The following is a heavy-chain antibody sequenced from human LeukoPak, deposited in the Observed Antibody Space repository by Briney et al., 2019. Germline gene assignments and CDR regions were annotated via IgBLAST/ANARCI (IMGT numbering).Heavy chain of an antibody. D-gene: IGHD2-15*01. CDR2: INHSGST. CDR3: ARGRGYCSGGSCYSWFDP. Sequence: SETLSLTCAVYGGSFSGYYWSWIRQPPGKGLEWIGEINHSGSTNYNPSLKSRVTISVDTSRNQFSLKLSSVTAADTAVYYCARGRGYCSGGSCYSWFDPWGQGTLVTVSS. J-gene: IGHJ5*02. CDR1: GGSFSGYY. V-gene: IGHV4-34*01.